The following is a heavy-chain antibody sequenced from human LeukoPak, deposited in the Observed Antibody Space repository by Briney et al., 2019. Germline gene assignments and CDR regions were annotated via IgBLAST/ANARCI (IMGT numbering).Heavy chain of an antibody. J-gene: IGHJ5*02. CDR1: GGSFSGYY. V-gene: IGHV4-34*01. CDR2: INHSGST. Sequence: SETLSLTCAVYGGSFSGYYWSWIRQPPGRGLEWIGEINHSGSTNYNPSLKNRVTISVDTSKNQFSLKLSSVTAADTAVYYCARRRRNCSSTSCYTDWFDPWGQGTLVTVSS. D-gene: IGHD2-2*02. CDR3: ARRRRNCSSTSCYTDWFDP.